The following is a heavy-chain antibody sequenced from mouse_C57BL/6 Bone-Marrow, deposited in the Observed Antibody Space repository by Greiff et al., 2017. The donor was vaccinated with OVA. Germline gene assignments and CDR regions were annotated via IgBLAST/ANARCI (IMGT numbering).Heavy chain of an antibody. CDR3: ARSREDITTVVAPLDY. CDR2: IHPNSGST. V-gene: IGHV1-64*01. CDR1: GYTFTSYW. Sequence: VQLQQPGAELVKPGASVKLSCKASGYTFTSYWMHWVKQRPGQGLEWIGMIHPNSGSTNYNEKFKSKATLTVDKSSSTAYMQLSSLTSEDSAVYYCARSREDITTVVAPLDYWGQGTTLTVSS. D-gene: IGHD1-1*01. J-gene: IGHJ2*01.